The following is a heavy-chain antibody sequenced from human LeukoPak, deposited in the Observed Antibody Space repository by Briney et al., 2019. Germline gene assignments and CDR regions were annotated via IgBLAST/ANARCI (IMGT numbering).Heavy chain of an antibody. CDR1: GYSINSGYY. V-gene: IGHV4-38-2*01. CDR2: IYHSGST. Sequence: SETLSLTCAVSGYSINSGYYWGWIRQPPGKGLEWIGSIYHSGSTYYNPSLKSRVTISVDTSKNQFSLKLSSVTAADTAVYYCARHPGATDYWGQGTLVTVSS. CDR3: ARHPGATDY. J-gene: IGHJ4*02. D-gene: IGHD1-26*01.